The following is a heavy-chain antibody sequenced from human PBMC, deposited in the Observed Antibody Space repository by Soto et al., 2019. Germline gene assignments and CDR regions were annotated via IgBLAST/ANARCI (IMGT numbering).Heavy chain of an antibody. CDR3: ARDRPAMATNWFDP. J-gene: IGHJ5*02. D-gene: IGHD5-18*01. V-gene: IGHV4-4*07. CDR1: GGSISSYY. CDR2: IYTSGST. Sequence: QVQLQESGPGLVKPSETLSLTCTVSGGSISSYYWSWIRQPAGKGLEWIGRIYTSGSTNYNPSLKSRVTMSVDTSKNQVSLKLSSVTAADTAVYYCARDRPAMATNWFDPWGQGTLVTVSS.